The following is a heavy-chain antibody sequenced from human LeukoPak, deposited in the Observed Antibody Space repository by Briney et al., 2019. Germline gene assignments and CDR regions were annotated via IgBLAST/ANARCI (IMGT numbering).Heavy chain of an antibody. CDR1: GFTFSSYS. J-gene: IGHJ4*02. CDR3: ARGDTGAWN. CDR2: IKQDGSEK. Sequence: PGGSLRLSCAASGFTFSSYSMNWVRQAPGKGLEWVANIKQDGSEKYYVDSVKGRCTISRDNAKNSLYLQMNSLRAKDTAVYYCARGDTGAWNWGQGTLVTVSS. D-gene: IGHD1-26*01. V-gene: IGHV3-7*01.